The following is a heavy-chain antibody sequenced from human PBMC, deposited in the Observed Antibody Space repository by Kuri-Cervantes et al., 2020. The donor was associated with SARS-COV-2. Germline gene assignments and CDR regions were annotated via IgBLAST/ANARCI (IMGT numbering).Heavy chain of an antibody. CDR1: GGSISTYY. CDR2: VYYSGST. Sequence: GSLRLSCTVSGGSISTYYWTWIRQPPGKGLEWIGYVYYSGSTNYNPSLKSRVTISVDTSKNQLSLNVSSVTAADTAVYYCARGMAEVSYYLDYWAREPWSPSPQ. V-gene: IGHV4-59*12. CDR3: ARGMAEVSYYLDY. D-gene: IGHD5-24*01. J-gene: IGHJ4*02.